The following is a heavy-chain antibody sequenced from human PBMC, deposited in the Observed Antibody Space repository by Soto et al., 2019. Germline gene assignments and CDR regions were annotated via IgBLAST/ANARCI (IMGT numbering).Heavy chain of an antibody. CDR3: ARVVSGGHSDY. CDR2: MNPKSGNT. D-gene: IGHD2-8*02. V-gene: IGHV1-8*02. J-gene: IGHJ4*02. CDR1: GYTFGNND. Sequence: QVLLVQSGAEVKTPGASVKISCQTYGYTFGNNDINWVRQAPGRGLEWLGWMNPKSGNTGYAHQFDGRITMTRERFTSTAYMELSSLAFHDTAVYFCARVVSGGHSDYWGQGTLVSVSS.